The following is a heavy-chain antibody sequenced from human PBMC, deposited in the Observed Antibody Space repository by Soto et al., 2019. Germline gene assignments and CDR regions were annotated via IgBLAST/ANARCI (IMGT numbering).Heavy chain of an antibody. J-gene: IGHJ4*02. D-gene: IGHD5-12*01. CDR2: IYYSGST. Sequence: SETLSLTCTVSGGSISSYYWSWIRQPPGKGLEWIGYIYYSGSTNYNPSLKSRVTISVDTSKNQFSLKLSSVTAADTAVYYCARSGRNSGYDPDYFDYWGQGTLVTVSS. V-gene: IGHV4-59*01. CDR3: ARSGRNSGYDPDYFDY. CDR1: GGSISSYY.